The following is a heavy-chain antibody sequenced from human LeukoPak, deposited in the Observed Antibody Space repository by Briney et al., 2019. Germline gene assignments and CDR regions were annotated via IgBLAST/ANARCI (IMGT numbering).Heavy chain of an antibody. V-gene: IGHV3-11*01. CDR3: ARCFLEVHYYMDV. J-gene: IGHJ6*03. Sequence: GGSLRLSCAASGFTFRDYYMSWIRQAPGKGLEWVSYISSSGSTIYYADSVKGRFTISRDNAKNSLYLQMNSLRAEDTAVYYCARCFLEVHYYMDVWGKGTTVTISS. CDR2: ISSSGSTI. CDR1: GFTFRDYY.